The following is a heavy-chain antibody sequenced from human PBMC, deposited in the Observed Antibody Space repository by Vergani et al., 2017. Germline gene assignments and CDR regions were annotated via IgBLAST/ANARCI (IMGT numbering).Heavy chain of an antibody. CDR3: ARRSGIVYDIFSGTQYFFDF. CDR1: GASVSSSVSSSGYS. Sequence: QVRLQESGPGLVKPSETLSLTCTVSGASVSSSVSSSGYSWGWLRQPPGKGLEWIASLYYRGNSYYSPSLRSRLTISVDTSNNHFSLRLNSLTAADTAVYYCARRSGIVYDIFSGTQYFFDFWGQGTLVTVSS. J-gene: IGHJ4*02. CDR2: LYYRGNS. V-gene: IGHV4-39*02. D-gene: IGHD3-9*01.